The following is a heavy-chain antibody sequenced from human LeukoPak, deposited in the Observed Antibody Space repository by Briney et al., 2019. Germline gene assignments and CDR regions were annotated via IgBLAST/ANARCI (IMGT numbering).Heavy chain of an antibody. J-gene: IGHJ4*02. CDR2: INTNTGNP. D-gene: IGHD3-22*01. CDR3: AREIAIDYDSSGYRRDY. CDR1: GYTFTSYY. V-gene: IGHV7-4-1*02. Sequence: GASVKVSCKASGYTFTSYYIHWVRQAPGQGLEWMGWINTNTGNPTYAQGFTGRFVFSLDTSVSTAYLQISSLKAEDTAVYYCAREIAIDYDSSGYRRDYWGQGTLVTVSS.